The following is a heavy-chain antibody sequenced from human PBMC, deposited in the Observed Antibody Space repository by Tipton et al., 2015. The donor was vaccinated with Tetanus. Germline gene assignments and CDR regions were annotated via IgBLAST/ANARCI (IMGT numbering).Heavy chain of an antibody. Sequence: SLRLSCAASGFTFSSYWMSWVRQAPGKGLEWVANIKEDGSEKSYVDSVKGRFTVSRDDSKNTLYLQLSSLRVEDTAVYYCVKHLIPGRAYFDSWGLGTLVTVSS. CDR1: GFTFSSYW. CDR3: VKHLIPGRAYFDS. D-gene: IGHD2-2*01. J-gene: IGHJ4*02. CDR2: IKEDGSEK. V-gene: IGHV3-7*03.